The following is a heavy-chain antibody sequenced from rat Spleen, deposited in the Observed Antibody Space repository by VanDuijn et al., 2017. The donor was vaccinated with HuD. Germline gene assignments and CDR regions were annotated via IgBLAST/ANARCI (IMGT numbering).Heavy chain of an antibody. Sequence: EVQLVETGGGLVQPGRSLKLSCVASGFTFSGYWMYWIRQTPGKGLEWVATISYDGSSTYYRDSVKGRFTISRDNAKSTLYLQMDSLRSEDTATYYCGRRDYGGYGDYWGQGVMVTVSS. V-gene: IGHV5-58*01. D-gene: IGHD1-11*01. CDR2: ISYDGSST. J-gene: IGHJ2*01. CDR3: GRRDYGGYGDY. CDR1: GFTFSGYW.